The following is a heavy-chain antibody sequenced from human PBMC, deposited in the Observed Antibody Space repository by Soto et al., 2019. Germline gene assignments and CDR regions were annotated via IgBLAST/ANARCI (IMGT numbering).Heavy chain of an antibody. CDR2: IIPIFGTA. V-gene: IGHV1-69*06. CDR3: ARVGARWLPLLGWFDP. D-gene: IGHD5-12*01. J-gene: IGHJ5*02. Sequence: QVQLVQSGAEVKKPGSSVKVSCKASGGTFSSYAISWVRQAPGQGLEWMGGIIPIFGTANYAQKFQGRVTITADKSTSTAYMELSSLRSEDTAVYYCARVGARWLPLLGWFDPWGQGTLVTVSS. CDR1: GGTFSSYA.